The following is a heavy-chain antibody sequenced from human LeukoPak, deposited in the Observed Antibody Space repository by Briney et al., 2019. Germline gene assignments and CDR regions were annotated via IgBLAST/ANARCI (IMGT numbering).Heavy chain of an antibody. CDR3: ARYGSGAYALDV. V-gene: IGHV4-59*08. J-gene: IGHJ3*01. CDR1: GGSISSYY. CDR2: IHYSGTT. D-gene: IGHD3-10*01. Sequence: SETLSLTRTVSGGSISSYYWSWIRQPPGKGLEWIAHIHYSGTTKYNPSLKSRVTLSVDTSKNQFSLKLSSVAAADTAMYYCARYGSGAYALDVWGQGTMVTVSS.